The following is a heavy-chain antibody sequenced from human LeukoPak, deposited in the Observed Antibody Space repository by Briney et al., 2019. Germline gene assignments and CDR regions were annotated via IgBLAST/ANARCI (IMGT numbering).Heavy chain of an antibody. D-gene: IGHD3-3*01. J-gene: IGHJ4*02. CDR2: ISSGSEK. CDR3: ARDLELSAVYYFDS. Sequence: GRSLRLSCAASGFTFSSYGMHWVRQAPGKGLEWVALISSGSEKYYADSVKGRFTISRDNSENMLYLQMNSLGADDTAVYYCARDLELSAVYYFDSWGQGTLVIVSS. V-gene: IGHV3-30*03. CDR1: GFTFSSYG.